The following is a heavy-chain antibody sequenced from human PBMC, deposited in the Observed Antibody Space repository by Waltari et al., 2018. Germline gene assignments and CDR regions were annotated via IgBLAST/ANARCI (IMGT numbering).Heavy chain of an antibody. CDR2: IKQDGSEK. Sequence: EVQLVESGGGLAQPGGSLRLSCAACGLSFRHYWMTWVRQASGKGPEWVANIKQDGSEKYYMDSVKGRFTISRDNAKNSLYLQMNNLRVEDTAVYYCTRGGRDSSWYWRDWGQGTLVTVSS. D-gene: IGHD6-13*01. V-gene: IGHV3-7*01. CDR3: TRGGRDSSWYWRD. J-gene: IGHJ4*02. CDR1: GLSFRHYW.